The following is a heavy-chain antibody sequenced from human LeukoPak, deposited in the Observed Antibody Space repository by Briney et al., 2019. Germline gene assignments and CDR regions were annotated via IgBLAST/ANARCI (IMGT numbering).Heavy chain of an antibody. Sequence: SVKVSCKASGGTFSSYTISWVRQAPGQGLEWMGRIIPILDIANYAQKFQGRVTITADKSTSTAYMELSSLRSEDTAVYYCARDWSSAYSNYVTGYYYYYMDVWGKGTTVTVSS. CDR3: ARDWSSAYSNYVTGYYYYYMDV. V-gene: IGHV1-69*04. CDR2: IIPILDIA. D-gene: IGHD4-11*01. CDR1: GGTFSSYT. J-gene: IGHJ6*03.